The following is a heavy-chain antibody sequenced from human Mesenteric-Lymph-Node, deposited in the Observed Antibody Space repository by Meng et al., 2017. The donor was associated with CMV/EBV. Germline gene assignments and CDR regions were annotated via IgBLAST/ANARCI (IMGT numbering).Heavy chain of an antibody. Sequence: GGSLRLSCAASGFTFSSYSMNWVRQAPGKGLEWVSSISSSSSYIYYADSVKGRFTISRDNAKNSLYLQMNSLRAEDTAVYYCTTRIIRTNGVCSLCGYFDLWGRGTLVTVSS. CDR2: ISSSSSYI. V-gene: IGHV3-21*01. D-gene: IGHD2-8*01. CDR1: GFTFSSYS. CDR3: TTRIIRTNGVCSLCGYFDL. J-gene: IGHJ2*01.